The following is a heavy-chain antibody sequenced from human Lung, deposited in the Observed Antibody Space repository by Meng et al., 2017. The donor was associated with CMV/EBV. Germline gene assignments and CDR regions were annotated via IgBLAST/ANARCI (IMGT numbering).Heavy chain of an antibody. V-gene: IGHV3-21*06. Sequence: SGFDFSTYSMNWFRQAPGKGPEWVSSISSSSSYIYYADSVNGRFTVSRNNANDSLYLQMNSLRAEETGVYYCARDRQNSNYGSTDYWGQGTXVTVSS. CDR2: ISSSSSYI. CDR1: GFDFSTYS. CDR3: ARDRQNSNYGSTDY. J-gene: IGHJ4*02. D-gene: IGHD4-11*01.